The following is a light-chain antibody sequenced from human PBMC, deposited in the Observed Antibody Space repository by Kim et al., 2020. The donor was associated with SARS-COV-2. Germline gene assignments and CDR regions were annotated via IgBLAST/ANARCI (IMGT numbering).Light chain of an antibody. CDR1: QSVSSMY. CDR2: GAS. V-gene: IGKV3-20*01. J-gene: IGKJ1*01. Sequence: IVLTQSPGTLSLSPGERATLSCRASQSVSSMYLAWYQQKPGQAPRLLIYGASSRATGIPDRFSGSGSGTDFTLTISRLEPEDCAVYYSQKYENSPWTFGQGTKGDIK. CDR3: QKYENSPWT.